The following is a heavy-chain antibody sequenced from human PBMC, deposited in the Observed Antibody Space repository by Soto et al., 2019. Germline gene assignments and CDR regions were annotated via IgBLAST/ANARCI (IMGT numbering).Heavy chain of an antibody. CDR1: GGSFSNYY. J-gene: IGHJ6*03. D-gene: IGHD1-26*01. CDR3: AGIVRMYGGGRAHMDV. CDR2: IFYSGST. Sequence: PSETLSLTCTVSGGSFSNYYWSWIRQPPGKGLEWIGYIFYSGSTNYNSSLQSRVTISVDTSRNQFSLKLNSVTVADTAVYYCAGIVRMYGGGRAHMDVWGKGTTVTVSS. V-gene: IGHV4-59*01.